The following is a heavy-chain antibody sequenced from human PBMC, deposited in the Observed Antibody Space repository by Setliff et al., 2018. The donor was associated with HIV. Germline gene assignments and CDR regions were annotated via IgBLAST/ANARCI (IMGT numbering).Heavy chain of an antibody. Sequence: SETLSLTCAVYGGSFSAYYWTWIRQYPGKGLEWIGEINHRGSTNYNPSLKSRVTVSVDTSKNQFSLKLGSVTAEDTAVYYCASVSPNSSWFYVDFWGHGTMVTVSS. CDR1: GGSFSAYY. CDR2: INHRGST. V-gene: IGHV4-34*01. J-gene: IGHJ4*01. D-gene: IGHD6-13*01. CDR3: ASVSPNSSWFYVDF.